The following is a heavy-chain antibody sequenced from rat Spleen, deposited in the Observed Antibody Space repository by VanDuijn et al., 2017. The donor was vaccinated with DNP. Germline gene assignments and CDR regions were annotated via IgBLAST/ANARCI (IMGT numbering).Heavy chain of an antibody. D-gene: IGHD1-11*01. CDR2: ISPSGGST. CDR3: TTDFERGY. CDR1: GFTFSNYY. J-gene: IGHJ2*01. Sequence: EVQLVESGGGLVQPGRSMKLSCAASGFTFSNYYMAWVRQAPTKGLEWVASISPSGGSTYYRDSVKGRFTISRDDARNTLSLQMNSLRSEDTATYYCTTDFERGYWGQGVMVTVSS. V-gene: IGHV5-27*01.